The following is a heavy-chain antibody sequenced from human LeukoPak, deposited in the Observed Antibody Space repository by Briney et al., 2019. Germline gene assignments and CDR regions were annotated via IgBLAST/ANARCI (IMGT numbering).Heavy chain of an antibody. J-gene: IGHJ4*02. V-gene: IGHV4-30-2*01. CDR3: ARPPDLAATGY. D-gene: IGHD6-13*01. CDR1: GGSISSGVYY. CDR2: IYHSGST. Sequence: SETLSLTCTVSGGSISSGVYYWSWIRQPPGKGLEWIGYIYHSGSTFYNPSLKSRVVISVDTSKNQFSLKLASLTAADTAVYYCARPPDLAATGYWGQGTLVTVSS.